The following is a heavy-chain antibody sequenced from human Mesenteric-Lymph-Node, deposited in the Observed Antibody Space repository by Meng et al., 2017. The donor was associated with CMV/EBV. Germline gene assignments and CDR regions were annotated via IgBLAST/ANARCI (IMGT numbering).Heavy chain of an antibody. V-gene: IGHV4-61*08. D-gene: IGHD2/OR15-2a*01. J-gene: IGHJ4*02. CDR2: IYGTGIT. CDR3: AKSRSSTPGIVDD. Sequence: QVHLQDPGPGLGKPSEPLSLTCIVSGVSVTSGAYHWSWIRQSPGKGLEWIGYIYGTGITIYNPSLKSRVTILLETSKNQFSLKLNSVTTADTAVYYCAKSRSSTPGIVDDWGQGTLVTVSS. CDR1: GVSVTSGAYH.